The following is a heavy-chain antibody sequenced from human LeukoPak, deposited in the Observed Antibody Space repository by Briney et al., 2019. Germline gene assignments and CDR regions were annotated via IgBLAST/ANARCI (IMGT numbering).Heavy chain of an antibody. CDR1: GFTFSSYG. D-gene: IGHD6-19*01. J-gene: IGHJ4*02. Sequence: GGSLRLSCAASGFTFSSYGMHWVRQAPGKGLEWVAVIWYDGSNKYYADSVKGRFTISRDKSKNTLYLQMNSLRAEDTAVYYCAKDASSGWYATFDYWGQGTLVTVSS. CDR2: IWYDGSNK. CDR3: AKDASSGWYATFDY. V-gene: IGHV3-33*03.